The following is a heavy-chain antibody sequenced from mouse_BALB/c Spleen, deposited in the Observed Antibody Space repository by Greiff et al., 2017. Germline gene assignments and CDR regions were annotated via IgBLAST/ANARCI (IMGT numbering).Heavy chain of an antibody. CDR3: ARAAYDYDAMDY. Sequence: EVKLMESGGGLVQPGGSLKLSCAASGFTFSSYGMSWVRQTPDKRLELVATINSNGGSTYYPDSVKGRFTISRDNAKNTLYLQMSSLKSEDTAMYYCARAAYDYDAMDYWGQGTSVTVSS. CDR1: GFTFSSYG. J-gene: IGHJ4*01. CDR2: INSNGGST. V-gene: IGHV5-6-3*01. D-gene: IGHD2-10*02.